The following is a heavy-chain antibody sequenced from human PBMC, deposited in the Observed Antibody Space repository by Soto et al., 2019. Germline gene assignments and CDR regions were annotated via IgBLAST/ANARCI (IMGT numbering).Heavy chain of an antibody. J-gene: IGHJ6*02. V-gene: IGHV4-31*03. Sequence: SETLSLTCTVSGGSISSGGYYWSWIRQHPGKGLEWIGYIYYSGSTYYNPSLKSRVTISVDTSKNQSSLKLSSVTAADTAVYYCARDRRGYSGYGMDVWGQGTTVTVSS. CDR2: IYYSGST. CDR1: GGSISSGGYY. CDR3: ARDRRGYSGYGMDV. D-gene: IGHD5-12*01.